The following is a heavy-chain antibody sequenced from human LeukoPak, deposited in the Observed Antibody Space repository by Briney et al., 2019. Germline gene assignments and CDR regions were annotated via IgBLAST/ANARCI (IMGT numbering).Heavy chain of an antibody. Sequence: ASVKVSCKVPGYTLTELSMHWVRQAPGKGLEWMGGFDPEDGETIYAQKFQGRVTMTEDTSTDTAYMELSSLRSEDTAVHYCATGNTRTSAITVYYYYMDVWGIGTAVTVSS. CDR1: GYTLTELS. CDR3: ATGNTRTSAITVYYYYMDV. J-gene: IGHJ6*03. CDR2: FDPEDGET. D-gene: IGHD1-7*01. V-gene: IGHV1-24*01.